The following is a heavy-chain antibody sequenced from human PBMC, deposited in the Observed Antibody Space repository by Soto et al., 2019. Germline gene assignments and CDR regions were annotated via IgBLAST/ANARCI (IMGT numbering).Heavy chain of an antibody. V-gene: IGHV3-33*01. CDR2: IWYDGSNK. CDR1: GFTFSSYG. CDR3: ARDSTIAAAGTGHYYYGMDV. D-gene: IGHD6-13*01. Sequence: PGGSLRLSCAASGFTFSSYGMHWVRQAPGKGLEWVAVIWYDGSNKYYADSVKGRFTISRDNSKNTLYLQMNSLRAEDTAVYYCARDSTIAAAGTGHYYYGMDVWGQGTTVTVSS. J-gene: IGHJ6*02.